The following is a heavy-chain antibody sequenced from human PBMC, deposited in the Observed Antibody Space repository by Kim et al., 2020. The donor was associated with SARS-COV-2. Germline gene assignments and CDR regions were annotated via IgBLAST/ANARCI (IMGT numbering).Heavy chain of an antibody. CDR3: ARHGGRTAVAEWVVDY. CDR2: IYPGDSDT. V-gene: IGHV5-51*01. D-gene: IGHD6-19*01. Sequence: GESLKISCKGSGYSFTSYWIGWVRQMPGKGLEWMGIIYPGDSDTRYSPSFQGQVTISADKSISTAYLQWSSLKASDTAMYYCARHGGRTAVAEWVVDYWGQGTLVTVSS. J-gene: IGHJ4*02. CDR1: GYSFTSYW.